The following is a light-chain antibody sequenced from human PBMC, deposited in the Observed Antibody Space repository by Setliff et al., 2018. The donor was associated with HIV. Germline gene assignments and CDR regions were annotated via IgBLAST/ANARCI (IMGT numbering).Light chain of an antibody. CDR3: QQSNSWT. V-gene: IGKV1-5*03. CDR2: KAS. CDR1: QSISSW. J-gene: IGKJ1*01. Sequence: DIQMTQSPSTLSASVGGRVTITCRASQSISSWLAWYQQKPGKAPKLLIYKASSLESGVPSRFSGSGSGTEFTLTISSLQPDDFATYYCQQSNSWTFGQGTKVDIK.